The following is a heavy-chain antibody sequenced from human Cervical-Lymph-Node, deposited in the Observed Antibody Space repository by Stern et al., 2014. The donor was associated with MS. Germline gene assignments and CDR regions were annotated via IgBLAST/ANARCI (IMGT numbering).Heavy chain of an antibody. CDR2: IHFNGHT. CDR1: GGSMTNGGYY. D-gene: IGHD3-10*01. CDR3: ARGPLASITIAWNFDP. J-gene: IGHJ5*02. V-gene: IGHV4-31*03. Sequence: VQLEESGPGLVKPSQTLSLTCSVSGGSMTNGGYYWSWIRQPPGEALEFIGYIHFNGHTHYTPSLRSRVILSVDTSQNRFSLKLNSVTAADTAIYYCARGPLASITIAWNFDPWGQGTLVTVSS.